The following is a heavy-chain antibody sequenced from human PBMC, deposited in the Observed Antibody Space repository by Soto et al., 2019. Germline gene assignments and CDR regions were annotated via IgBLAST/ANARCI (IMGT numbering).Heavy chain of an antibody. CDR2: IYHSGST. Sequence: QVQLQESGPGLVKPSGTLSLTCAVSGGSISSSYWWSWVRQPPGKVLEWIGEIYHSGSTNYNTSLKSRVTISVDKSKNQFSLKVTSVTAADTAVYYCARVSGSYYYGMDVWGQGTTVTVSS. CDR3: ARVSGSYYYGMDV. V-gene: IGHV4-4*02. J-gene: IGHJ6*01. CDR1: GGSISSSYW.